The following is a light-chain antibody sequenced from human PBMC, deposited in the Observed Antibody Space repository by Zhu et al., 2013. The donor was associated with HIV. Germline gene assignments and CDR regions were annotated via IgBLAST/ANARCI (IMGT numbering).Light chain of an antibody. CDR3: QQYITYPYS. CDR2: KAS. J-gene: IGKJ2*03. Sequence: DIQMTQSPSTLSASVGDSVSITCRASQSITDWLAWYQQKAGKAPKLLIYKASSLESGVPSRFSGFGSGTEFTLSITSLQPDDFATYFCQQYITYPYSFGPGDQAGDQT. V-gene: IGKV1-5*03. CDR1: QSITDW.